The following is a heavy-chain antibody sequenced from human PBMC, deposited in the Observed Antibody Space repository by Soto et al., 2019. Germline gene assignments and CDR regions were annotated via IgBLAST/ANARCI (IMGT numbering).Heavy chain of an antibody. CDR1: GYTFTSYG. Sequence: QVQLVQSGAEVKKPGASVKVSCKASGYTFTSYGFSWVRQAPGQGLEWMGWISAYNGNTNYAQKLQGRVTMTTDTSTTTADKVLRSLISADTAVYYCTGEGSRPYYYYGMDVWGQGTTVTVSS. CDR2: ISAYNGNT. V-gene: IGHV1-18*01. D-gene: IGHD1-26*01. J-gene: IGHJ6*02. CDR3: TGEGSRPYYYYGMDV.